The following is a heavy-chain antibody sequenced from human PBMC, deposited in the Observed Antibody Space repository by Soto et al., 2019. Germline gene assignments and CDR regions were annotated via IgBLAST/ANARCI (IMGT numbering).Heavy chain of an antibody. J-gene: IGHJ4*02. CDR1: GFTFSSDP. D-gene: IGHD3-10*01. Sequence: EVQLLESGGGLVQPGGSLRLSCAASGFTFSSDPMSWVRQVPGKGLEWVSAISESGDIATYTDSVKGRFTISRDNSKSTLYLQMNSMRAVDTALYFCAKYPRGAYGPFDCWGQGTLVTVSS. V-gene: IGHV3-23*01. CDR3: AKYPRGAYGPFDC. CDR2: ISESGDIA.